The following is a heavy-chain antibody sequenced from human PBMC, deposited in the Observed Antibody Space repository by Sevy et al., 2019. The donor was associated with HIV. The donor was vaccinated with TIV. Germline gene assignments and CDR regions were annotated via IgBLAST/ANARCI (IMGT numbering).Heavy chain of an antibody. CDR2: IYYRGAT. J-gene: IGHJ4*02. CDR3: ARGQDYADPFDS. V-gene: IGHV4-59*01. Sequence: SETLSLTCSVSGAPINNYFWTWIRQPPGKGLEWIGYIYYRGATNYNPSLKGRVTFSQDTSKNQFSLRLTSVTAADTAIYYCARGQDYADPFDSWRQGTLVTVS. CDR1: GAPINNYF. D-gene: IGHD4-17*01.